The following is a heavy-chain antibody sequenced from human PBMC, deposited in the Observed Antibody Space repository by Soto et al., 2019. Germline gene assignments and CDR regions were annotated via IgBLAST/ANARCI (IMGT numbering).Heavy chain of an antibody. CDR1: GFTFSSSA. CDR2: IDVGSANA. J-gene: IGHJ5*02. D-gene: IGHD3-10*01. CDR3: SKHFGGSGSYSRGFDP. V-gene: IGHV1-58*01. Sequence: ASVKVSCKTSGFTFSSSAVHWVRQARGHRLQWIGWIDVGSANANYAHMLQERVTISRDMSTSTAYMELSSLRPEDTAVYYCSKHFGGSGSYSRGFDPWGHGTLVTVSS.